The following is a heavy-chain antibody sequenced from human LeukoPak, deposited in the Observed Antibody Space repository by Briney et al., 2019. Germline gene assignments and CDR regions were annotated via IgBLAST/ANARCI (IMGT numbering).Heavy chain of an antibody. CDR3: ARETTVTTHDY. D-gene: IGHD4-17*01. CDR1: GFTFDDYA. CDR2: ISWNSGSI. Sequence: PGGSLRLSCAASGFTFDDYAMHWVRQAPGKGLEWVSGISWNSGSIGYADSVKGRFTISRDNAKNSLYLQMNSLRAEDTAVYYCARETTVTTHDYWGQGTLVTVSS. V-gene: IGHV3-9*01. J-gene: IGHJ4*02.